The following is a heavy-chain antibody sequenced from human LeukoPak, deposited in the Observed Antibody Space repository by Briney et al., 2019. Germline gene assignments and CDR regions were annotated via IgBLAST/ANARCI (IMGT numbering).Heavy chain of an antibody. CDR3: ATGRWGVDY. D-gene: IGHD3-16*01. Sequence: ASVKVSCKASGYTFTYYYMHCVRQAPGQGLERMGWINPNSGGTNYAQKFQGRVTMTRDTSISTAYMELSRLRSDGTAVYYCATGRWGVDYWGQGTLVTVSS. CDR1: GYTFTYYY. CDR2: INPNSGGT. V-gene: IGHV1-2*02. J-gene: IGHJ4*02.